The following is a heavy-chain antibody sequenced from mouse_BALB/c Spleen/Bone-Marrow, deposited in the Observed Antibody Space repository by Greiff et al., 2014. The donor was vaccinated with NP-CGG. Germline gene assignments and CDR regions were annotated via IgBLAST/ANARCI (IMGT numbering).Heavy chain of an antibody. CDR2: ISPSTGYS. CDR1: GYSFTNYW. D-gene: IGHD2-1*01. Sequence: VQLQQSGAELAKPGASVKMSCKASGYSFTNYWMHWVKQRPGQGLEWIGYISPSTGYSEYNQKLKDKATLTADKSSNIAYMQLSSLTSEDSAVYYCARYGNYPLFAYWGQGTLVTVSA. V-gene: IGHV1-7*01. CDR3: ARYGNYPLFAY. J-gene: IGHJ3*01.